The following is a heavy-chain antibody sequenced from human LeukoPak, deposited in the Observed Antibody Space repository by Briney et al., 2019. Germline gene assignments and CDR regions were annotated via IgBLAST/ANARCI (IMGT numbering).Heavy chain of an antibody. Sequence: GSLRLSCAASGCTFSSYAMSWVRQPPGKGLEWIGYIYYSGSTNYNPSLKSRVTISVDTSKNQFSLKLSSVTAADTAVYYCARERNYPKNYGMDVWGQGTTVTVSS. CDR2: IYYSGST. D-gene: IGHD1-7*01. CDR3: ARERNYPKNYGMDV. CDR1: GCTFSSYA. V-gene: IGHV4-59*12. J-gene: IGHJ6*02.